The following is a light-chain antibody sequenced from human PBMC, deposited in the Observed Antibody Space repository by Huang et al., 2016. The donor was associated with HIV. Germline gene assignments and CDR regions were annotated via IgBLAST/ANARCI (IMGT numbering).Light chain of an antibody. CDR2: GAS. CDR3: HQYSTWPVT. Sequence: TQSPVIVSVSLGERATVSCRASHGLNDDLAWYQERPGHGLRLHLYGASNRAAGGPARFGGSGSGTNFTRIVNNVQSEDLAVYYCHQYSTWPVTFGQGTRLE. V-gene: IGKV3-15*01. CDR1: HGLNDD. J-gene: IGKJ2*01.